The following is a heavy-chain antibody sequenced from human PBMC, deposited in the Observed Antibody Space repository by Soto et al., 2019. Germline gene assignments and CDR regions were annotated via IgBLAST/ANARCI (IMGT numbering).Heavy chain of an antibody. V-gene: IGHV3-30-3*01. CDR2: ISYDGSNK. Sequence: GGSLRLSCAASGFTFSSYAMHWVRQAPGKGLEWVAVISYDGSNKYYADSVKGRFTISRDNSKNTLYLQMNSLRAEDTAVYYCARDPRTIYYFDDWGQGTLVTVSS. CDR1: GFTFSSYA. CDR3: ARDPRTIYYFDD. J-gene: IGHJ4*02.